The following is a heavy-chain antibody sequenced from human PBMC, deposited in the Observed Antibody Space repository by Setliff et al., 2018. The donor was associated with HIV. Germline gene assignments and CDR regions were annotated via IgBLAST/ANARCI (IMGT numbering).Heavy chain of an antibody. V-gene: IGHV1-18*01. CDR2: INPNTGNT. CDR1: GYTFTAHY. D-gene: IGHD3-16*01. Sequence: ASVKVSCKTLGYTFTAHYIHWVRQAPGQGLEWVGFINPNTGNTNYAQKFQGRVTMTTDASTSTAYMELGSLTSDDTAFYYCASAGEMLTGKFYYWAQGTLVTVSS. J-gene: IGHJ4*02. CDR3: ASAGEMLTGKFYY.